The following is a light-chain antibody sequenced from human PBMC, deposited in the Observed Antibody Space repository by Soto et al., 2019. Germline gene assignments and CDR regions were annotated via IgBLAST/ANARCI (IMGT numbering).Light chain of an antibody. CDR3: QQSYNVLLWT. V-gene: IGKV1-39*01. J-gene: IGKJ1*01. CDR1: QNINNY. Sequence: DIQMTQSPSSLSASVGDRVTITCRASQNINNYLNWYQQKSGSAPQLLIYAASKLQSGVPLRFRGSGSGTTYTLTIVSLRPDDFATYYCQQSYNVLLWTFGQGTK. CDR2: AAS.